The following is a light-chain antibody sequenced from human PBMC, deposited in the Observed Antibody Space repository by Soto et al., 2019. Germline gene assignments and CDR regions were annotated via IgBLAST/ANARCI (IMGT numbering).Light chain of an antibody. CDR3: HQYDNAPQT. CDR2: GAS. V-gene: IGKV3D-15*01. CDR1: QSVSSN. J-gene: IGKJ2*01. Sequence: EIVMTQSPATLSVSPGERATLSCRASQSVSSNLAWYQQKPGQAPTLLIYGASKRATGIPDRFSGSGSGTDFSLTISRLEPEDFAVYYCHQYDNAPQTYGQGTKVDI.